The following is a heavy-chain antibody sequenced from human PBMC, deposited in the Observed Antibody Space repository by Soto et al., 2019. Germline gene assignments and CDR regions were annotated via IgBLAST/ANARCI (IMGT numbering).Heavy chain of an antibody. CDR3: VKDRRSTRRAMDV. J-gene: IGHJ6*02. D-gene: IGHD1-1*01. CDR2: ISSNGAGT. V-gene: IGHV3-64D*06. Sequence: GGSLRLSCSASGFTFSSCAMHWVRQAAGKGLEYVSGISSNGAGTYYAESVKDRFTISRDNSRNTLFLQVNSLTGEDTAVYYCVKDRRSTRRAMDVWGQGTTVTVSS. CDR1: GFTFSSCA.